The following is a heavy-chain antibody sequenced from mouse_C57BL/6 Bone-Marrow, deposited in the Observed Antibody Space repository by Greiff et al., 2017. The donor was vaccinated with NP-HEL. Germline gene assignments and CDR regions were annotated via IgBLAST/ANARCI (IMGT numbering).Heavy chain of an antibody. V-gene: IGHV5-15*01. CDR2: ISNLAYSI. Sequence: EVKLVESGGGLVQPGGSLKLSCAASGFTFSDYGMAWVRQAPRKGPEWVAFISNLAYSIYYADTVTGRFTISRENAKNTLYLEMSSLRSEDTAMYYCARQRKDYFDYWGQGTTLTVSS. J-gene: IGHJ2*01. CDR3: ARQRKDYFDY. CDR1: GFTFSDYG.